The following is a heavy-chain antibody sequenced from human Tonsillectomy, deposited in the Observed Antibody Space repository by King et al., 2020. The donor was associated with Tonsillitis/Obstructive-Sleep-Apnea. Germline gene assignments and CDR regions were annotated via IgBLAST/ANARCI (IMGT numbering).Heavy chain of an antibody. CDR3: ASEVATGVFEY. CDR1: SGSISSGGYY. Sequence: QLQESGPGLVKPSQTLSLTCTVSSGSISSGGYYWTWIRQHPGKGLEWIGYIYYSGSTYYNPSLQSRVTISVDTSKNQFSLRLSSVTAADTAVYYCASEVATGVFEYWGQGTLVTVSS. J-gene: IGHJ4*02. V-gene: IGHV4-31*03. CDR2: IYYSGST. D-gene: IGHD5-12*01.